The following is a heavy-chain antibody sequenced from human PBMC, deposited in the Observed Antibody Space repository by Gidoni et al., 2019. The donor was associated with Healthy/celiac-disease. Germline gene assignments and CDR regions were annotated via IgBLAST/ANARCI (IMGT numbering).Heavy chain of an antibody. D-gene: IGHD3-9*01. J-gene: IGHJ4*02. CDR2: ISSSSSYI. CDR3: AREFDDILTGYYKGLDY. Sequence: EVQLVESGGGLVKPGGSLSLSCAASGFPFSSYSMNWVRQAPGKGLGWVAYISSSSSYIYYADSVKGRFTISRDNAKNSLYLQMNSLRAEDTAVYYCAREFDDILTGYYKGLDYWGQGTLVTVSS. CDR1: GFPFSSYS. V-gene: IGHV3-21*01.